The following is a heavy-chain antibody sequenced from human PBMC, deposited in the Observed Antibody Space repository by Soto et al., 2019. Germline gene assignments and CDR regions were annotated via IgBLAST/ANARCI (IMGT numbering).Heavy chain of an antibody. D-gene: IGHD6-13*01. Sequence: EVQLLESGGGLVQPGGSLRLSCAASGFTFSNYVMSWVRLAPGKGLEWVSAISGSGADTYYIDSVKGRFTVSRDISKNTLYLQMNSLRAEDTAVYYCAKSRSANYFDSWGQGTLVTVSS. J-gene: IGHJ4*02. V-gene: IGHV3-23*01. CDR3: AKSRSANYFDS. CDR2: ISGSGADT. CDR1: GFTFSNYV.